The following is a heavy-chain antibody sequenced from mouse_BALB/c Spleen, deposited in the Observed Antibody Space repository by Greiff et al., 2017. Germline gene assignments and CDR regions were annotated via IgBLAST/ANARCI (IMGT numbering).Heavy chain of an antibody. D-gene: IGHD1-2*01. J-gene: IGHJ3*01. Sequence: VQLKESGPELVKPGASVKVSCKASGYAFTSYNMYWVKQSHGKSLEWIGYIDPYNGGTSYNQKFKGKATLTVDKSSSTAYMHLNSLTSEDSADYYCAKGAATAWFAYWGQGTLVTVSA. V-gene: IGHV1S135*01. CDR1: GYAFTSYN. CDR3: AKGAATAWFAY. CDR2: IDPYNGGT.